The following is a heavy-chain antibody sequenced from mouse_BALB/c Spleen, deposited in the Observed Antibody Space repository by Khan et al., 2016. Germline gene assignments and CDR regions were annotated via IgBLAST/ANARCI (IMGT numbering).Heavy chain of an antibody. CDR1: GYTFTIYT. CDR3: ARSSRMGDNYFFDY. CDR2: INPSSGYT. V-gene: IGHV1-4*01. J-gene: IGHJ2*01. D-gene: IGHD1-3*01. Sequence: QMQLQQPGAELARPGASVKMSCKASGYTFTIYTMHWVKQRPGQGLEWIGYINPSSGYTNYNQKFKDKATLTADKSSSTAYMQLSSLTSEDSAVYYCARSSRMGDNYFFDYWGQGTTLTVSS.